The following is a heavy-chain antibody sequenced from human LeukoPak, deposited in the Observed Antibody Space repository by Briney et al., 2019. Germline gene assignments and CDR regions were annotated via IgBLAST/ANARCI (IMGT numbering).Heavy chain of an antibody. CDR3: ARDSGKDYYGSGSRFDY. D-gene: IGHD3-10*01. V-gene: IGHV1-46*01. Sequence: ASVKVSCKASGYTFTSYYMHWVRQAPGQGLEWMGIINPSGGSTSYAQKFQGRVTMTRDTSTSTVYMDLSSLRSEDTAVYYCARDSGKDYYGSGSRFDYWGQGTLVTVSS. CDR1: GYTFTSYY. J-gene: IGHJ4*02. CDR2: INPSGGST.